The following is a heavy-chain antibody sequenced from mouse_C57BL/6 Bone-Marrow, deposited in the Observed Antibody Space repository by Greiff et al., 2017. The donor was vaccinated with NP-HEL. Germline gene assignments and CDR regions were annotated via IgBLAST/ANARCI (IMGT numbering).Heavy chain of an antibody. V-gene: IGHV1-18*01. CDR2: INPNNGGT. Sequence: EVQGVESGPELVKPGASVKIPCKASGYTFTDYNMDWVKQSHGKSLEWIGDINPNNGGTIYNQKFKGKATLTVDKSSSTAYMELRSLTSEDTAVYYCARKNSNGFAYWGQGTLVTVSA. CDR1: GYTFTDYN. J-gene: IGHJ3*01. CDR3: ARKNSNGFAY. D-gene: IGHD2-5*01.